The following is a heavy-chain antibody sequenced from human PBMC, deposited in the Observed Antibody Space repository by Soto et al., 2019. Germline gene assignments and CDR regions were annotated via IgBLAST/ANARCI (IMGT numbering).Heavy chain of an antibody. D-gene: IGHD6-19*01. CDR1: GYSFTNYG. J-gene: IGHJ6*03. Sequence: QDQLVQSGAEVKKPGASVTVSCKASGYSFTNYGINWVRQAPGQGLEWMGWISGFNGNTHYAQKLQGRVTMTTDASTSTAYMELRSLRSDDTAVYYCARDRGVAPPVAGNTHYYYYMDVWGKGTTVTVSS. V-gene: IGHV1-18*01. CDR3: ARDRGVAPPVAGNTHYYYYMDV. CDR2: ISGFNGNT.